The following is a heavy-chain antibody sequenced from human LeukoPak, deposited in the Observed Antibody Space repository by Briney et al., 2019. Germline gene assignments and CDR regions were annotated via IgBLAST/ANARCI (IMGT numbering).Heavy chain of an antibody. J-gene: IGHJ3*02. CDR2: INPSGGST. CDR3: ARGFSARAFVFDI. CDR1: GYTFTSYY. V-gene: IGHV1-46*01. Sequence: ASVKVSCKASGYTFTSYYMHWVRQAPGQGLEWMGLINPSGGSTSYAQKFRGRVTMTRDTSTSTVYMELSSLRSEDTAVYYCARGFSARAFVFDIWGQGTMVTVSS. D-gene: IGHD2/OR15-2a*01.